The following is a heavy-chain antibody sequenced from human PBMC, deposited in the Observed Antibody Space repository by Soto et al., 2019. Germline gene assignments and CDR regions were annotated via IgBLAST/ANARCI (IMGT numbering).Heavy chain of an antibody. J-gene: IGHJ4*02. Sequence: QVQLVQSGAEVKKPGASVKVSCKASGYTFTSYALSWVRQAPGQVLEWMGWINAYNGNTKYAQKLQGRVTMTTDTPTRTAYLELMRLRSDDTAVYCCAGDLGDGLVDYWGPGTLVTVSS. CDR3: AGDLGDGLVDY. CDR2: INAYNGNT. D-gene: IGHD3-10*01. V-gene: IGHV1-18*01. CDR1: GYTFTSYA.